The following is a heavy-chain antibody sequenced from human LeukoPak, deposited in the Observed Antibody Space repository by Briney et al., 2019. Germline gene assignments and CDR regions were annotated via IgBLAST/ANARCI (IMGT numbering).Heavy chain of an antibody. V-gene: IGHV4-39*01. D-gene: IGHD5-12*01. CDR2: IYYSGST. CDR1: GGSISSSSYY. J-gene: IGHJ5*02. Sequence: PSETLSLTCTVSGGSISSSSYYWGWIRQPPGKGLEWIGSIYYSGSTYYNPSLKSRVTISVDTSKNQFSLKLSSVTAADTAVYYCARLWGGSVSPVSSDWLDPWGQGTLVTVSS. CDR3: ARLWGGSVSPVSSDWLDP.